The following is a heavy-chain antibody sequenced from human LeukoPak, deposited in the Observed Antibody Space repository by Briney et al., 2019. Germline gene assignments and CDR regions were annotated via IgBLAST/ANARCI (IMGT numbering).Heavy chain of an antibody. J-gene: IGHJ5*02. V-gene: IGHV3-7*01. CDR2: IKKDGSEK. CDR1: GFTFSSYW. D-gene: IGHD3-10*01. Sequence: GGSLRLSCAASGFTFSSYWMSWVRQAPGKGLEWVANIKKDGSEKYYVDSVKGRFTISRDNSKNTLYLQMNSLRAEDTAVYYCAKPYYYGSGSLSWFDPWGQGTLVTVSS. CDR3: AKPYYYGSGSLSWFDP.